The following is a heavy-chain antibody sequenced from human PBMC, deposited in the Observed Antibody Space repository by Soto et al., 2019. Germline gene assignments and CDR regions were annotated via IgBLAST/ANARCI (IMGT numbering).Heavy chain of an antibody. CDR2: ISWNSGSI. CDR1: GFTFDDYA. V-gene: IGHV3-9*01. J-gene: IGHJ6*02. CDR3: AKDGYYYGMDV. Sequence: QPGGSLRLSCAASGFTFDDYAMHWVRQAPGKGLEWVSGISWNSGSIGYADSVKGRFTISRDNAKNSLYLQMNSLRAEDTALYYCAKDGYYYGMDVWGQGTTVTVSS.